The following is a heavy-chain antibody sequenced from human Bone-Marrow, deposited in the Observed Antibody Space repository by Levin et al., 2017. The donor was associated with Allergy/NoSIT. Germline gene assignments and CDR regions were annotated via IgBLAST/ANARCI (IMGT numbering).Heavy chain of an antibody. D-gene: IGHD2/OR15-2a*01. J-gene: IGHJ6*03. CDR3: ARGRGSANYWEYGADYYYMDV. V-gene: IGHV4-31*03. CDR1: GGSITSGTFY. CDR2: IHHSGDA. Sequence: SETLSLTCTVSGGSITSGTFYWTWIRQRPGKGLEWIGYIHHSGDADYIPSLKSRVTISFDTSKDQVPLRLNSVTAADTGVYFCARGRGSANYWEYGADYYYMDVWGKGTTVTVSS.